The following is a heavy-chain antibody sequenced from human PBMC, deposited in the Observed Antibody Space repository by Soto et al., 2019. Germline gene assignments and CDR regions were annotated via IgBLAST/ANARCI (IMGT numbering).Heavy chain of an antibody. Sequence: GGSLRLSCAASGFTFSSYAMSWVRQAPGKGLEWVSAISGSGGSTYYADSVKGRFTISRDNSKNTLYLQMNSLRAEDTAVYYCAKDPSPSIVVVPAAHDYWGQGTLVTVSS. V-gene: IGHV3-23*01. J-gene: IGHJ4*02. CDR3: AKDPSPSIVVVPAAHDY. D-gene: IGHD2-2*01. CDR2: ISGSGGST. CDR1: GFTFSSYA.